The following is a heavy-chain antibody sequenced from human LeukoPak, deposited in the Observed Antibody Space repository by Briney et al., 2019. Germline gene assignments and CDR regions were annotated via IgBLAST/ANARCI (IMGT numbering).Heavy chain of an antibody. V-gene: IGHV4-34*01. CDR2: INHSGST. CDR3: ASVNNWNPKSYYYYYYYMDV. J-gene: IGHJ6*03. D-gene: IGHD1-20*01. CDR1: GGSFSGYN. Sequence: SETLSLTCAVYGGSFSGYNWSWIRQAPGKGLEWIGQINHSGSTNYNPSLKSRVTISLDTSKKQFSLKLSSVTAADTAVYYCASVNNWNPKSYYYYYYYMDVWGKGTTVTVSS.